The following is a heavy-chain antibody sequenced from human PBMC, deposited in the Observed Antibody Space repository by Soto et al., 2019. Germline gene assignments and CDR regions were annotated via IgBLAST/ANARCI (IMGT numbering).Heavy chain of an antibody. CDR3: PKLLRPGLQFFDF. V-gene: IGHV3-23*01. J-gene: IGHJ4*02. Sequence: EVQLLESGGGLVQPGGSLRLSCAASGFTFSDYAMSWVRQAPGKGLDWVSASSSSGDHTFYADSVKGRFTISRDNSKNTLYLQVNSLRAEDTAVYYCPKLLRPGLQFFDFWGQGTLVTVSS. D-gene: IGHD4-4*01. CDR2: SSSSGDHT. CDR1: GFTFSDYA.